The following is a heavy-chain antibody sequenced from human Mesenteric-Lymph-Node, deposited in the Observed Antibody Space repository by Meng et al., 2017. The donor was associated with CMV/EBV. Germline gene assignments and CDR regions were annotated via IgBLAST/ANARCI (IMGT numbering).Heavy chain of an antibody. J-gene: IGHJ4*02. CDR3: VRADPTKKSSTTSCLDY. D-gene: IGHD2-2*01. V-gene: IGHV3-21*01. CDR2: ISSDSRYI. CDR1: GFTFSSYT. Sequence: GESLKISCAASGFTFSSYTMDWLRQAPGKGLEWVSAISSDSRYIYYADSVKGRFAISRNNAKKSLYLQMNSLRAEDTAVYYCVRADPTKKSSTTSCLDYWGQGTPVTVSS.